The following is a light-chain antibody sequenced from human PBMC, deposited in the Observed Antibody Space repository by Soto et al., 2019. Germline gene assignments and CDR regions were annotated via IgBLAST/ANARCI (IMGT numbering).Light chain of an antibody. CDR3: QQYNSYS. J-gene: IGKJ1*01. V-gene: IGKV1-5*01. Sequence: DIQMTQSPSTLPSSVGDRVTLSCRASQSVSNRLAWYQQKTGTAPQVLIFNASNLQSGVPSWFSGSGSWTEFTLTISSLQPDDFATYYYQQYNSYSFGQGTKVEIK. CDR2: NAS. CDR1: QSVSNR.